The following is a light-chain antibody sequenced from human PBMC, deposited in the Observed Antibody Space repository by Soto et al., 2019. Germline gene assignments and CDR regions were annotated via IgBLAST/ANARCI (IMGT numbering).Light chain of an antibody. V-gene: IGLV1-44*01. Sequence: QPVLTQPPSVSGTPGQRVSISCSGSSSNIGSNTVNWYQQLPGTAPKLLIYFNNQRPSGVPDRFSGSKSGTSASLAISGLQSEDEADYYCAAWDDSLNGVLFGGGTKVTVL. J-gene: IGLJ2*01. CDR2: FNN. CDR3: AAWDDSLNGVL. CDR1: SSNIGSNT.